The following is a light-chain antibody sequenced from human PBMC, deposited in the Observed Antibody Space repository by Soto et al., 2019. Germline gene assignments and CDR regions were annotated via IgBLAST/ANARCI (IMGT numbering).Light chain of an antibody. J-gene: IGLJ2*01. CDR2: DNN. Sequence: QSVLTQPPSVSGAPGQRVTISCTGSSSNIGAGYDVHWYQHLPGTVPRLVIYDNNIRPSGVPDRFSASKSDTSASLAITGGQADDDDDYYCQSSYRSVTAGLFGGGTKLTVL. V-gene: IGLV1-40*01. CDR3: QSSYRSVTAGL. CDR1: SSNIGAGYD.